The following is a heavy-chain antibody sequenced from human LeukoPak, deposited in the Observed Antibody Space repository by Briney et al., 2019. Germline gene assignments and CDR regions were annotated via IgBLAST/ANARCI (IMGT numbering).Heavy chain of an antibody. V-gene: IGHV3-48*01. Sequence: GGSLRLSCAASGFTFSSYSMNWVRRAPGKGLEWVSYISSSSSTIYYADSVKGRFTISRDNAKNSLYLQMNSLRAEDTAVYYCARDRGKGADAFDIWGQGTMVTVSS. CDR2: ISSSSSTI. J-gene: IGHJ3*02. D-gene: IGHD3-10*01. CDR1: GFTFSSYS. CDR3: ARDRGKGADAFDI.